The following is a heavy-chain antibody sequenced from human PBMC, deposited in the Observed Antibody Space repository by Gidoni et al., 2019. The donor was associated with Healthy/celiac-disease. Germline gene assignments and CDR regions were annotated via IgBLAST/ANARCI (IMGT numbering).Heavy chain of an antibody. J-gene: IGHJ6*02. Sequence: QVQLVESGGGVVQPGRSLRLSCAASGFTFSSYGMHWVRQAPGKGLEWVAVIWYDGSNKYYADSVKGRFTISRDNSKNTLYLQMNSLRAEDTAVYYCARDVVPIAAAPWMWGQGTTVTVSS. V-gene: IGHV3-33*01. CDR2: IWYDGSNK. CDR3: ARDVVPIAAAPWM. D-gene: IGHD6-13*01. CDR1: GFTFSSYG.